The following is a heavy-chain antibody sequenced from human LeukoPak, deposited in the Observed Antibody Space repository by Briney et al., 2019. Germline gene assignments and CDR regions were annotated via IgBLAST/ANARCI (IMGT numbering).Heavy chain of an antibody. CDR1: GYTLTELS. Sequence: ASVNVSCKVSGYTLTELSMHWVRQAPGKGLEWMGGFDPEDGETIYAQKFQGRVTMTEDTSTDTAYMELSSLRSEDTAVYYCAPHRLGSYSGDYWGQGTLVTVSS. D-gene: IGHD1-26*01. CDR2: FDPEDGET. V-gene: IGHV1-24*01. J-gene: IGHJ4*02. CDR3: APHRLGSYSGDY.